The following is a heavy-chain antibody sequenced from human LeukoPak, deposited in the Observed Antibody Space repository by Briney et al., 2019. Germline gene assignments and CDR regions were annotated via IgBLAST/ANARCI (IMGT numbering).Heavy chain of an antibody. V-gene: IGHV3-74*01. Sequence: GGSLRLSCAASGFTFSSYWIHWVRQAPGKGLVWVSRINSHGSSTTYADSVEGRFTISRDNAENTLYLQMNSLRAEDTAVYYRARERLLPFDYWGQGTLVTVSS. CDR3: ARERLLPFDY. D-gene: IGHD2-15*01. J-gene: IGHJ4*02. CDR1: GFTFSSYW. CDR2: INSHGSST.